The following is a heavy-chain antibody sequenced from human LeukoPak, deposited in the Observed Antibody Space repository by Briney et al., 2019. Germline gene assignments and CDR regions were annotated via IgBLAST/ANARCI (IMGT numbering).Heavy chain of an antibody. Sequence: GASVKVSCKASGGTFSSYAISWVRQAPGQGLEWMGGIIPIFGTENYAQKFQGRVTITADESTSTAYMELSSLRSEDTAVYYCARDLAYCGGDCDSGSSHFDYWGQGTLVTVSS. CDR3: ARDLAYCGGDCDSGSSHFDY. CDR1: GGTFSSYA. CDR2: IIPIFGTE. J-gene: IGHJ4*02. D-gene: IGHD2-21*02. V-gene: IGHV1-69*13.